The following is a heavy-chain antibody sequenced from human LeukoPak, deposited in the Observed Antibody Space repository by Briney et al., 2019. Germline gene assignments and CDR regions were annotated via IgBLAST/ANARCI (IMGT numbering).Heavy chain of an antibody. CDR3: ARLSPRTAAFDI. CDR2: IYPTGST. V-gene: IGHV4-4*07. J-gene: IGHJ3*02. CDR1: GGSISSYY. Sequence: SETLSLTCTVSGGSISSYYWSWIRQPAGKGLEWIGRIYPTGSTNYNPSLKSRVTMSVDTSKNQFSLKLSSVTAADTAVYYCARLSPRTAAFDIWGQGTMVTVSS.